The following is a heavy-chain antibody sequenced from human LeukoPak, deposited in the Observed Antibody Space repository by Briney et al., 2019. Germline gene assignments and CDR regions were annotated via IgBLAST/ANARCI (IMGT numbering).Heavy chain of an antibody. CDR1: GGSFSGYY. D-gene: IGHD3-16*02. CDR2: INHSGST. V-gene: IGHV4-34*01. Sequence: SETLSLTCAVYGGSFSGYYWSRIRQPPGKGLEWIGEINHSGSTNYNPSLKSRVTISVDTSKNQFSLKLSSVTAADTAVYYCARESVYYVWGSYRYFWFDPWGQGTLVTVSS. CDR3: ARESVYYVWGSYRYFWFDP. J-gene: IGHJ5*02.